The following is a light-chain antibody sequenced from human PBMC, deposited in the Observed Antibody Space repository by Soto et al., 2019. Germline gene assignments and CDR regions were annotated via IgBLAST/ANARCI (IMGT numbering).Light chain of an antibody. J-gene: IGKJ1*01. CDR1: QSVTANY. Sequence: EIALTQSPGTLSLSPGERANLSCRASQSVTANYLAWYQQKPGQAPRLLIYAASIGATGIPDRFGGSGSGTDFTLTISRLEPEDFAVYYCMQYGIPLWTFGQGTKVEIK. CDR3: MQYGIPLWT. V-gene: IGKV3-20*01. CDR2: AAS.